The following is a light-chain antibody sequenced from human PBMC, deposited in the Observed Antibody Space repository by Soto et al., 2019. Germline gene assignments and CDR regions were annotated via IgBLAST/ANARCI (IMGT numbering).Light chain of an antibody. V-gene: IGKV1-27*01. CDR1: QGISNY. CDR2: AAS. CDR3: QKYNSAPQLT. J-gene: IGKJ4*01. Sequence: IQMTQSASSLSAFVGDRVTITCRASQGISNYLAWYQQKPGKVPKLLIYAASTLQPGVPSRFSGSGSGTDFTLTISSLQPEDVATYYCQKYNSAPQLTFGGGTKVEIK.